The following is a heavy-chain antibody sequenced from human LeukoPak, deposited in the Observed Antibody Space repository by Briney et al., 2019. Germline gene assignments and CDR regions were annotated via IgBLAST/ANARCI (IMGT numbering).Heavy chain of an antibody. V-gene: IGHV3-66*01. CDR2: IYSGGST. CDR1: GFTFSTYV. Sequence: GGSLRLSCSASGFTFSTYVMRGVPEAPGEGLEGVSVIYSGGSTYYADSVKGRLTISRDNSTTPLYLQMNRLRAEDTAVYYCARVGSGWYYFAYWGQGSPATVYS. D-gene: IGHD6-19*01. J-gene: IGHJ4*02. CDR3: ARVGSGWYYFAY.